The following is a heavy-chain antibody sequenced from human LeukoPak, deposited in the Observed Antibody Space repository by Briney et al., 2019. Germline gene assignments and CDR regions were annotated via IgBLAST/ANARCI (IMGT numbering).Heavy chain of an antibody. CDR2: IISKVDGGTA. J-gene: IGHJ4*02. D-gene: IGHD2/OR15-2a*01. CDR1: GFTFSNAW. V-gene: IGHV3-15*01. Sequence: PGGSLRLSCAASGFTFSNAWMSWVRQAPGKGLEWVGRIISKVDGGTADYAAPVKGRFTISRDDSKNTVYLQMNSLKTEDTAVYYCTTSGGTTTRSVDYWGQGNLVSVSS. CDR3: TTSGGTTTRSVDY.